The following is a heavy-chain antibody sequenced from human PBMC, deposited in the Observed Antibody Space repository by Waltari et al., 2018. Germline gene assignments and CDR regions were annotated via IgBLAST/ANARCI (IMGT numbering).Heavy chain of an antibody. CDR2: IYYTGST. CDR3: ARERSGSNYCDP. D-gene: IGHD3-3*01. J-gene: IGHJ5*02. Sequence: QVQLHESGPGLVKPSQTLSLTCAVTGGPISDGGYFWSWIRQPPGKGLEWLGFIYYTGSTLYSPSLMRRIAMSLDKSKNLFALQLTSLTAADTAVYYSARERSGSNYCDPWGQGTLVTVSS. CDR1: GGPISDGGYF. V-gene: IGHV4-30-4*08.